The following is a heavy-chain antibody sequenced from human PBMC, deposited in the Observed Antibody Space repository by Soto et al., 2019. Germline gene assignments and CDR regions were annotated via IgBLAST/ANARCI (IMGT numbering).Heavy chain of an antibody. CDR1: GGSISIGGYS. CDR3: ARGDYDFWSGYYTGWFDP. D-gene: IGHD3-3*01. CDR2: IYHSGST. J-gene: IGHJ5*02. Sequence: SETLSLTCAVSGGSISIGGYSWSCIRQPPGKGLEWIGYIYHSGSTYYNPSLKSRVTISVDRSKNQFSLKLSSVTAADTAVYYCARGDYDFWSGYYTGWFDPWGQGTLVTVSS. V-gene: IGHV4-30-2*01.